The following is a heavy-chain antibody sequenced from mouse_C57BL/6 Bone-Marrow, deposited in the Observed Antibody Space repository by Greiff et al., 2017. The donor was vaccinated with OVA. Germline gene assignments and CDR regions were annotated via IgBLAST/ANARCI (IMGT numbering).Heavy chain of an antibody. CDR1: GYTFTEYT. J-gene: IGHJ1*03. D-gene: IGHD1-1*01. Sequence: QVQLKQSGAELVKPGASVKLSWKASGYTFTEYTIHWVKQRSGQGLEWIGWFYPGSGSIKYNEKFKDKATLTADKSSSTVYMEIRRLTSEDAAVYVCARHEVYDWYVEGWGTGTTVTVSS. CDR2: FYPGSGSI. CDR3: ARHEVYDWYVEG. V-gene: IGHV1-62-2*01.